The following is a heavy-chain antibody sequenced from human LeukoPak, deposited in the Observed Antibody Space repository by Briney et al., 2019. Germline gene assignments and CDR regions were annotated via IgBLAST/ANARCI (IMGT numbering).Heavy chain of an antibody. CDR3: ARDHDYGDYNTQDLFVY. CDR1: GYTLSNFG. V-gene: IGHV1-18*01. J-gene: IGHJ4*02. Sequence: ASVKVSCKASGYTLSNFGISWVRQAPGQGLEWMGWTSAYNGNTNYAQRLQGRVTMTTDTSTSTAYMELRSLRSDDTAVYYCARDHDYGDYNTQDLFVYWGQGTLVTVSS. D-gene: IGHD4-17*01. CDR2: TSAYNGNT.